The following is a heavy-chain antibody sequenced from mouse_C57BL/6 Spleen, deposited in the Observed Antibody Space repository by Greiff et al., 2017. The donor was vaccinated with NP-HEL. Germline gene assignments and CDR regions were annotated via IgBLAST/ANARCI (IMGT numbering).Heavy chain of an antibody. D-gene: IGHD2-4*01. J-gene: IGHJ4*01. CDR2: IDPSDSYT. Sequence: QVQLQQPGAELVKPGASVKLSCKASGYTFTSYWMQWVKQRPGQGLEWIGEIDPSDSYTNYNQKFKGQATLTVDTSASTAYMQLSSLTSEDAAVYYCARRLRQGNYYAMDYWGQGTSVTVSS. CDR3: ARRLRQGNYYAMDY. V-gene: IGHV1-50*01. CDR1: GYTFTSYW.